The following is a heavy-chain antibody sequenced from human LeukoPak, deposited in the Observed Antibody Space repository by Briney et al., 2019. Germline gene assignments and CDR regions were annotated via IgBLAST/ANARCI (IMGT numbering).Heavy chain of an antibody. CDR3: ASDYYDSSGYPGLFDY. V-gene: IGHV1-2*02. D-gene: IGHD3-22*01. J-gene: IGHJ4*02. Sequence: ASVKVSRKASGYTFTGYYMHWVRQAPGQGLEWMRWINPNSGGTNYAQKFQGRVTMTRDTSISTAYMELSRLRSDDTAVYYCASDYYDSSGYPGLFDYWGQGTLVTVSS. CDR2: INPNSGGT. CDR1: GYTFTGYY.